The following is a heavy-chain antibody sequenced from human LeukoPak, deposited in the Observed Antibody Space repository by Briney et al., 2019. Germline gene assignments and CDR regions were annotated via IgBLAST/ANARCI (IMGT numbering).Heavy chain of an antibody. CDR2: IYYSGST. Sequence: SETLSLTCTVSGGSISSYYWSWIRQPPGKGLEWIGYIYYSGSTNYNPSLKSRVTISVDTSKNQFSLKLSSVTAADTAVYYCAGEKVGALTRRPFDIWGQGTMVTVSS. CDR3: AGEKVGALTRRPFDI. V-gene: IGHV4-59*01. CDR1: GGSISSYY. D-gene: IGHD1-26*01. J-gene: IGHJ3*02.